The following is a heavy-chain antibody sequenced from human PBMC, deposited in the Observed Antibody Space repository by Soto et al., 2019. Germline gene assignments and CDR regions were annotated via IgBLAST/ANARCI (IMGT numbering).Heavy chain of an antibody. J-gene: IGHJ4*03. CDR2: IYPGDSDT. CDR1: GCMFINYW. CDR3: ARLANTSGFDN. V-gene: IGHV5-51*01. Sequence: GSGCMFINYWIGRVRQMHGKGLEWMGIIYPGDSDTRYSPSFQGQVTISADKSTSSAYLQWSSLRASDTAIYYCARLANTSGFDNWGHGTLVTVSS.